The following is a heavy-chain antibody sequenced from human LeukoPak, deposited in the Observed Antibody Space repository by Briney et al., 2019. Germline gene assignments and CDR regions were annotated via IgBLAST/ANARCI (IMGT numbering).Heavy chain of an antibody. V-gene: IGHV4-39*01. J-gene: IGHJ5*02. CDR3: ARHERICSSTSCYRRPNWFDP. CDR2: IYYSGST. D-gene: IGHD2-2*02. Sequence: PSETLSLTCTVSGGSISSSSYYWGWIRQPPGKWLEWIGSIYYSGSTYYNPSLKSRVTTSVDTSKNQFSLKLSSVTAADTAVYFCARHERICSSTSCYRRPNWFDPWGQGTLVTVSS. CDR1: GGSISSSSYY.